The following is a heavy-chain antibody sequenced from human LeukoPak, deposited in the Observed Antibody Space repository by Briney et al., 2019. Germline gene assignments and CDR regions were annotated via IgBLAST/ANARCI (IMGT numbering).Heavy chain of an antibody. J-gene: IGHJ4*02. CDR3: ARGRGDY. Sequence: PPETLSLTCAVYGGSFGGYYWSWIRQPPGKGLEWIGEINHSGSTNYNPSLKSRVTISVDTSKNQFSLKLSSVTAADTAVYYCARGRGDYWGQGTLVTVSS. D-gene: IGHD3-10*01. V-gene: IGHV4-34*01. CDR2: INHSGST. CDR1: GGSFGGYY.